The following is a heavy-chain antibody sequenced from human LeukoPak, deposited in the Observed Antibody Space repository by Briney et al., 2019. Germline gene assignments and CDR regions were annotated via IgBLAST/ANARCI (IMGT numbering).Heavy chain of an antibody. Sequence: ASVKVSCKASGGTFSSYAISWVRQAPGQGLEWMGGIIPIFGTANYAQRFQGRVTITADESTSTAYMELSSLRSEDTAVYYCARGYSSSWYKYYFDYWGQGTLVTVSS. CDR1: GGTFSSYA. V-gene: IGHV1-69*13. J-gene: IGHJ4*02. CDR3: ARGYSSSWYKYYFDY. D-gene: IGHD6-13*01. CDR2: IIPIFGTA.